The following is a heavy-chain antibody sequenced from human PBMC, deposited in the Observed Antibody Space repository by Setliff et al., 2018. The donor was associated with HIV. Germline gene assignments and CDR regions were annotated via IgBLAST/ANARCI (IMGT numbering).Heavy chain of an antibody. V-gene: IGHV3-7*03. Sequence: PGGSLRLSCAASGFAFSSHQMSWVRQAPGKGLEWVAKIRQDGTDKYYVDSVKGRFTISRDNAKNSLYLQMNSLRAEDTAVYYCARDSLSDYYYHYGMDVWGQGTTVTVSS. J-gene: IGHJ6*02. CDR1: GFAFSSHQ. CDR3: ARDSLSDYYYHYGMDV. CDR2: IRQDGTDK.